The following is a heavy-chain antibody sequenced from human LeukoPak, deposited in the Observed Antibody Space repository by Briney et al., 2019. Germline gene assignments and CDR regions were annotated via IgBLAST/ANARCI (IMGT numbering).Heavy chain of an antibody. J-gene: IGHJ6*02. D-gene: IGHD3-9*01. CDR3: TRGKVTGSYYYYGMDV. CDR2: IYSGGNT. CDR1: GFSVSSNY. V-gene: IGHV3-66*01. Sequence: PGGSLRGSCSASGFSVSSNYMNWVRQASGKGLEWGPVIYSGGNTYYADSVKGRFSISRDNYKNTVYLQMNSLRAEDTAVYFCTRGKVTGSYYYYGMDVWGPGTRVTVSS.